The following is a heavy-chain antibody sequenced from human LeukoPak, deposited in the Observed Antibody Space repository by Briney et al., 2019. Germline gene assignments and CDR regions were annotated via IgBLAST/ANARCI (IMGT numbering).Heavy chain of an antibody. Sequence: GGSLRLSGAASGFTFSNAWVSWVRQAPGQGLEWVGRIKSKTDGGTTDYAAPVKGRFTISRDDSKNTLYLQMNSLKTEDTAVYYCTTQGYCSGGSCYGTRSDYWGQGTLVTVSS. CDR3: TTQGYCSGGSCYGTRSDY. CDR2: IKSKTDGGTT. V-gene: IGHV3-15*01. J-gene: IGHJ4*02. CDR1: GFTFSNAW. D-gene: IGHD2-15*01.